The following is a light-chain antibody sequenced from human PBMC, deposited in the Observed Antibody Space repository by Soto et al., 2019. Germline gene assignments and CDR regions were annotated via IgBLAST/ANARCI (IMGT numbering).Light chain of an antibody. CDR3: CSHAGDNTYV. Sequence: QSALTQPASVSGSPGQSITISCTGTSSDVGGHNLLSWYQQHPGKAPKAIIYEAYRRPSGVSPRFSGSKSGNTASLTVSGLQAEDEADYFCCSHAGDNTYVFGTGTKLTVL. J-gene: IGLJ1*01. V-gene: IGLV2-23*01. CDR2: EAY. CDR1: SSDVGGHNL.